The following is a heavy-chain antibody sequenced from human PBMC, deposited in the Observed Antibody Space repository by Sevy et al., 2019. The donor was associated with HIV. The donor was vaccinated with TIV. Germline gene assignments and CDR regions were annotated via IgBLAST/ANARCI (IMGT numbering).Heavy chain of an antibody. CDR3: ARSGGYSDYGMDV. CDR1: GFTFSSYD. V-gene: IGHV3-13*01. D-gene: IGHD5-12*01. J-gene: IGHJ6*02. Sequence: GGSLRLSCGASGFTFSSYDMHWVRQAAGKGLEWVSGFGSGGYAYYPGSVEGRFTISRENAKNSLYLQMNSLRAGDTAVYYCARSGGYSDYGMDVWGQGTTVTVSS. CDR2: FGSGGYA.